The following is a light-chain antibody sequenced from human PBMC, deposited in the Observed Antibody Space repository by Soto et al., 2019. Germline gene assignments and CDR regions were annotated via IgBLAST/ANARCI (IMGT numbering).Light chain of an antibody. CDR1: SSDVGGYDF. Sequence: QSVLAQPRSVSGSPGQSVTISCTGTSSDVGGYDFVSCYQQHPGKAPKLMISDVSKRPSGVPDRFSGSKSGNTASLTMSGLQAEDEADYYCCSYAGDLALFGGGTKVTVL. V-gene: IGLV2-11*01. CDR2: DVS. CDR3: CSYAGDLAL. J-gene: IGLJ2*01.